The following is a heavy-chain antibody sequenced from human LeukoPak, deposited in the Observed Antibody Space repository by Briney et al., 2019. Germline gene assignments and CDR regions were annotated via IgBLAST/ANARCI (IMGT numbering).Heavy chain of an antibody. V-gene: IGHV3-7*03. CDR1: GFTFSSYW. D-gene: IGHD3-9*01. Sequence: GGSLRLSCAASGFTFSSYWMSWVRQAPGKGLEWVANIKQDGSEKYYVDSVKGRFTISRDNAKNSLYLQMNSLRAEDTAVYYCARVDYDILTGYYYYYYYGMDVWGQGTTVTVSS. J-gene: IGHJ6*02. CDR3: ARVDYDILTGYYYYYYYGMDV. CDR2: IKQDGSEK.